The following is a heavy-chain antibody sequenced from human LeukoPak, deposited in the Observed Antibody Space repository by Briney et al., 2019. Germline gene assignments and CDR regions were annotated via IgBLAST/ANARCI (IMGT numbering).Heavy chain of an antibody. Sequence: SETLSLTCTVSGGSISSYYWSWIRQPAGKGLEWIGRIYTSGSTNYNPSLKSRVTMSVDTSKNQFSLKLSSVTAADTAVYYCAKGRLGIYVSDAFDIWGQGTMVTVSS. CDR1: GGSISSYY. V-gene: IGHV4-4*07. D-gene: IGHD7-27*01. CDR2: IYTSGST. CDR3: AKGRLGIYVSDAFDI. J-gene: IGHJ3*02.